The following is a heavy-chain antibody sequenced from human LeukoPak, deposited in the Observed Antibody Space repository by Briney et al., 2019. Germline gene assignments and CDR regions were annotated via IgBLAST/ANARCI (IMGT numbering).Heavy chain of an antibody. CDR3: ARDLSDDYDYFDY. CDR2: ISSNGGST. CDR1: GFTFSSYA. V-gene: IGHV3-64*01. D-gene: IGHD4-17*01. Sequence: GGSLRLSCAASGFTFSSYAMHWVRQAPGKGLEYVSAISSNGGSTYYANSVKGRFTISRDNAKNSLYLQMNSLRAEDTAVYYCARDLSDDYDYFDYWGQGTLVTVSS. J-gene: IGHJ4*02.